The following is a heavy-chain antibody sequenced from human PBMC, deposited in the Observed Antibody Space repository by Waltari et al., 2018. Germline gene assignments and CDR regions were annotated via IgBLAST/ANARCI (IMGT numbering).Heavy chain of an antibody. Sequence: QVQLVQSGAEVKKPGASVKVSCKASGYTFTSYAMHWVRPAPGQRLEWMGWINAGNGNTKYVQNCQGRVTITRDTAASTAYMELSSLRAEDTAVYYCARSPSRSGSVPSVWGQGTLVTVSS. J-gene: IGHJ4*02. CDR2: INAGNGNT. CDR3: ARSPSRSGSVPSV. CDR1: GYTFTSYA. D-gene: IGHD2-2*01. V-gene: IGHV1-3*01.